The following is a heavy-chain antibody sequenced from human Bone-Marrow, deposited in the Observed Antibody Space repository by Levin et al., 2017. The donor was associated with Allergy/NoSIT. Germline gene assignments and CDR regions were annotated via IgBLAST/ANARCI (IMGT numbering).Heavy chain of an antibody. CDR2: ISGSGTIT. V-gene: IGHV3-23*01. CDR3: AKEGIGVAGYYFDY. Sequence: GGSLRLSCAASGFTFSSYAMSWVRQAPGKGLEWFSSISGSGTITHYAESVKARFTISRDMSKNMLHLQMNSLGAEDTAIYFCAKEGIGVAGYYFDYWGQGTLVTVSS. CDR1: GFTFSSYA. J-gene: IGHJ4*02. D-gene: IGHD6-19*01.